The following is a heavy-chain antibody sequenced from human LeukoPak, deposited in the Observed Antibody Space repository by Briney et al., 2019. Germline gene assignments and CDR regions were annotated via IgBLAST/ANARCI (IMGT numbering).Heavy chain of an antibody. CDR2: IRYDGSNK. CDR1: GFTFSNAW. V-gene: IGHV3-30*02. Sequence: GGSLRLSFAASGFTFSNAWMSWVRQAPGKGLEWVAFIRYDGSNKYYADSVKGRFTISRDNSKNTLYLQMNSLRAEDTAVYYCARSSLYYRSGIFDYWGQGTLVTVSS. J-gene: IGHJ4*02. D-gene: IGHD3-10*01. CDR3: ARSSLYYRSGIFDY.